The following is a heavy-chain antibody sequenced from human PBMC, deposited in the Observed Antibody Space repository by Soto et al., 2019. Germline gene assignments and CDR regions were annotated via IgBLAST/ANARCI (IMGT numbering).Heavy chain of an antibody. CDR3: ARVMTLGGGAEYYQH. Sequence: PSETLSLTCTVSGGSISSYYWSWIRQPPGKGLEWIGYIYYSGSTNYNPSLKSRVTISVDTSKNQFSLKLSSVTAADTAVYYCARVMTLGGGAEYYQHWGQGTLVTVSS. V-gene: IGHV4-59*01. J-gene: IGHJ1*01. D-gene: IGHD3-10*01. CDR2: IYYSGST. CDR1: GGSISSYY.